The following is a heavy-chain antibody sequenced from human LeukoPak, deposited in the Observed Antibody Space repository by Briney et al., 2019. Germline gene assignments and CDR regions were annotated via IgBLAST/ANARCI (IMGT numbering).Heavy chain of an antibody. Sequence: GRSLRLSCAASGYTFSSYAMHWVRQAPGKGLEWVAVISYDGSNKYYADSVKGRFTISRDNSKNTLYLQMNSLRAEDTAVYYCARVQYYYDSSGLPGDYWGQGTLVTVSS. J-gene: IGHJ4*02. V-gene: IGHV3-30*04. CDR2: ISYDGSNK. D-gene: IGHD3-22*01. CDR3: ARVQYYYDSSGLPGDY. CDR1: GYTFSSYA.